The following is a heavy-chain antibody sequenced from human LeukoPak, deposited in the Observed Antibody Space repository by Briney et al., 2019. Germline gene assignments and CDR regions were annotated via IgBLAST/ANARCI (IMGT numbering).Heavy chain of an antibody. CDR1: GFTFSSYW. V-gene: IGHV3-7*05. J-gene: IGHJ5*02. D-gene: IGHD4-11*01. CDR2: IKQDGSEK. Sequence: PGRSLRLSCAASGFTFSSYWLSWVRQAQGKGLEWVANIKQDGSEKVYADSVKGRFTISRDNAENSLYLQMNSLRVEDTAVYYCARMGWAYSTYARDWFDPWGQGTLVTVSS. CDR3: ARMGWAYSTYARDWFDP.